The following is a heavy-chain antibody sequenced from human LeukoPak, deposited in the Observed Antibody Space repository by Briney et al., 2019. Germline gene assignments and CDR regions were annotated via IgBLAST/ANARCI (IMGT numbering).Heavy chain of an antibody. D-gene: IGHD3-10*01. V-gene: IGHV3-30*02. CDR1: GFTFSNYG. Sequence: PGGSLRLSCVASGFTFSNYGMHWVRQAPGKGLEWVAFVRFAGSNEYYAESVKGRITISRDNSKNTVYLQMNSLRSEDTAVYYCARDYGSGSYSDDAFDIWGQGTMVTVSS. J-gene: IGHJ3*02. CDR2: VRFAGSNE. CDR3: ARDYGSGSYSDDAFDI.